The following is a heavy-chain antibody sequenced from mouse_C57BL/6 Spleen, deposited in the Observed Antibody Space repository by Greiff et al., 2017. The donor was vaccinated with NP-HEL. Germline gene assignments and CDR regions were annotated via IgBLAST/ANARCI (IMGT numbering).Heavy chain of an antibody. J-gene: IGHJ1*03. CDR2: IRLKSDNYAT. CDR1: GFTFSNYW. D-gene: IGHD2-5*01. V-gene: IGHV6-3*01. CDR3: TGYSNYDWYFDV. Sequence: EVKLVESGGGLVQPGGSMKLSCVASGFTFSNYWMNWVRQSPEKGLEWVAQIRLKSDNYATHYAESVKGRFTISRDDSKSSVYLQMNNLRAEDTGIYYCTGYSNYDWYFDVWGTGTTVTVSS.